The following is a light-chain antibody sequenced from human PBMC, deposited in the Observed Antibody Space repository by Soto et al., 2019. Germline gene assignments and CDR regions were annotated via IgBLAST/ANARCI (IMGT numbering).Light chain of an antibody. CDR2: GNN. CDR3: QSYDSSLSGSI. CDR1: NSNIWAGYA. Sequence: QSVLTQPPSVSGAPGQRVTISCTGSNSNIWAGYAVHWYQQVPGTAPKLLIYGNNNRPSGVPDRFSGSKSGTSASLAITGLQAEDEADYYCQSYDSSLSGSIFGGGTKLTVL. V-gene: IGLV1-40*01. J-gene: IGLJ2*01.